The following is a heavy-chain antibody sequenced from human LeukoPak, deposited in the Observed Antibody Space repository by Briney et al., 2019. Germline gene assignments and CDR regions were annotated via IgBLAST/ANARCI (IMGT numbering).Heavy chain of an antibody. Sequence: GGAPRISWAASWLPRRSQYNRLGPQAPGEGLEWGSGIYSGGSTYYADSVKGRFTISRDNSKNTLYLQMNSLRAEDTAVYYCARDLIRGELQASDAFDIWGQGTMVTVSS. D-gene: IGHD1-26*01. V-gene: IGHV3-66*01. J-gene: IGHJ3*02. CDR2: IYSGGST. CDR1: WLPRRSQY. CDR3: ARDLIRGELQASDAFDI.